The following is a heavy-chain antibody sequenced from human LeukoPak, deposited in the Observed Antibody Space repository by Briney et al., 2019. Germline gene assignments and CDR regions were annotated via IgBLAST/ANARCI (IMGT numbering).Heavy chain of an antibody. J-gene: IGHJ4*02. CDR2: IKQDGSEK. CDR1: GFTFSSYW. D-gene: IGHD4-17*01. Sequence: PGGSLRLSCAASGFTFSSYWMSWVRQAPGKGLEWVANIKQDGSEKYYVDSVKGRFTISRDNAKNSLYLQMNSLRAEDTAVYYCATYGDLLPYYFDYWGQGTLVTVSS. CDR3: ATYGDLLPYYFDY. V-gene: IGHV3-7*01.